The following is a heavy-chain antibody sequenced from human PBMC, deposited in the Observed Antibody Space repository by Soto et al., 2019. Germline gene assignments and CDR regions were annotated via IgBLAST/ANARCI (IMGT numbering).Heavy chain of an antibody. CDR2: IYYSGPT. CDR1: GGSISSGGYY. Sequence: SETLSLTCTVSGGSISSGGYYWSWIRQHPERGLEWMGYIYYSGPTTYNPSLKSRITMSVDTSKYQFSLKLSSVTAADTAVYYCAMYRANVDTANWFDPWGQGTLVTVSS. J-gene: IGHJ5*02. V-gene: IGHV4-61*08. D-gene: IGHD5-18*01. CDR3: AMYRANVDTANWFDP.